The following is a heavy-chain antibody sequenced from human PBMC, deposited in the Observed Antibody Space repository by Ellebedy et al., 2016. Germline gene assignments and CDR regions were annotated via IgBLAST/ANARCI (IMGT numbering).Heavy chain of an antibody. CDR1: GFTFDDYA. V-gene: IGHV3-9*01. CDR2: ISWNSDNI. J-gene: IGHJ4*02. D-gene: IGHD3-10*01. CDR3: VKDIGYGSGEEPLLGY. Sequence: GGSLRLSCEASGFTFDDYAMQWVRQRPGKGLEWVSGISWNSDNIAYADSVKGRFTTSRDNAKKSLYLQMNSLRTEDTAFYYCVKDIGYGSGEEPLLGYWGQGALVTVSS.